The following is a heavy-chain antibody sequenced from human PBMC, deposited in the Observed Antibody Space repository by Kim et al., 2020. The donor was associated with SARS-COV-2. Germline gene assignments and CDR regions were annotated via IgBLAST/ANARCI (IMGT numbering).Heavy chain of an antibody. V-gene: IGHV3-23*01. J-gene: IGHJ4*02. Sequence: GGSLRLSCAASGFTFSSYAMSWVRQAPGKGLEWVSAISGSGGSTYYADSVKGRFTISRDNSKNTLYLQMNSLRAEDTAVYYCAQISPWVRGVPSAGAMGYWGQGTLVTVSS. CDR3: AQISPWVRGVPSAGAMGY. D-gene: IGHD3-10*01. CDR2: ISGSGGST. CDR1: GFTFSSYA.